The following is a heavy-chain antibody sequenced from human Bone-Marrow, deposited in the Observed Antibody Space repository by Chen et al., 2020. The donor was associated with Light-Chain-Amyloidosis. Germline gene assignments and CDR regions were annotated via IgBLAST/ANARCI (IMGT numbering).Heavy chain of an antibody. D-gene: IGHD1-26*01. CDR3: AKARLYSGSYWGIVDY. CDR2: ISYDANRD. CDR1: GFTFSSYD. V-gene: IGHV3-30*18. Sequence: QVQLVESGGGVVQPGGSLRLSCAASGFTFSSYDMHWVRQAPGKGLEWVALISYDANRDFYADSVKGRFTVSRDNSKNTLYLQMNSLRIEDTAVYYCAKARLYSGSYWGIVDYWGQGTLVTVSS. J-gene: IGHJ4*02.